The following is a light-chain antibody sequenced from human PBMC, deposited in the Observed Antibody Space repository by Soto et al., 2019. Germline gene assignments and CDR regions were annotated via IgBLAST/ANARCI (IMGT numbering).Light chain of an antibody. V-gene: IGLV2-8*01. CDR3: SSYAGSNTVV. CDR1: SSDVGGYNY. J-gene: IGLJ2*01. CDR2: EVS. Sequence: QSALTQPPSASGSPGQSVTISCTGTSSDVGGYNYVSWYQQHPGKAPKLMIYEVSKRPSGVPDRFSGSKSVNTASLTVSGVQAEDEADYYCSSYAGSNTVVFGGGTKLTVL.